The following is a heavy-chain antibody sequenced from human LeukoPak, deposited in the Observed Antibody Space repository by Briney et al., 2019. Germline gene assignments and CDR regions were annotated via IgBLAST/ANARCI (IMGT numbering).Heavy chain of an antibody. Sequence: GRSLRLSCAASGFTFSSYAMHWVRQAPGKGLEWVAVISYDGSNKYYADSVKGRFTISRDNSKNTLYLQMNSLRAEDTAVYYCAASRGYSYGYPFDYWGQGTLVTVSS. J-gene: IGHJ4*02. V-gene: IGHV3-30-3*01. CDR3: AASRGYSYGYPFDY. CDR2: ISYDGSNK. D-gene: IGHD5-18*01. CDR1: GFTFSSYA.